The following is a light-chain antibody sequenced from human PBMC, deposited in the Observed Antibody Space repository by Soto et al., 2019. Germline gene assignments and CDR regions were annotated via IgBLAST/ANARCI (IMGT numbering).Light chain of an antibody. J-gene: IGLJ1*01. CDR2: EVS. Sequence: QSALTQPPSVSGSPGQSVTISCSGTGSDVGSYNRVSWYQQAPGTAPKVMIYEVSNRPSGVPDRFSGSKSGNTASLTISGLQPEDEADYYCYSSTSSNTYVLGTGTKVTV. V-gene: IGLV2-18*02. CDR1: GSDVGSYNR. CDR3: YSSTSSNTYV.